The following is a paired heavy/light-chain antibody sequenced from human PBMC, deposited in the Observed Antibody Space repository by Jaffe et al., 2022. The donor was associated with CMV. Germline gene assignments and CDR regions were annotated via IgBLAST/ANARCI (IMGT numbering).Light chain of an antibody. CDR2: GNV. J-gene: IGLJ3*02. V-gene: IGLV1-40*01. CDR3: QSYDSTLSGSV. Sequence: QSVLTQPPSVSGAPGQRVTISCTGSRSNIGAGFDVHWYQQLPETAPKLLIYGNVNRPSDVPGRFSGSKSGTSASLAITGLRAEDEAVYYCQSYDSTLSGSVFGGGTKLTVL. CDR1: RSNIGAGFD.
Heavy chain of an antibody. V-gene: IGHV4-4*02. CDR2: IYHSGST. CDR3: ARDERHYYYLDV. D-gene: IGHD6-25*01. J-gene: IGHJ6*03. Sequence: QVQLQESGPGLVRPSGTLSLTCGVSGASIISSNWWTWVRQPPGKGLEWIAEIYHSGSTNYNPSLQSRVTISVDKSKNQFSLKLSSVTAADTAIYYCARDERHYYYLDVWGKGTTVTVSS. CDR1: GASIISSNW.